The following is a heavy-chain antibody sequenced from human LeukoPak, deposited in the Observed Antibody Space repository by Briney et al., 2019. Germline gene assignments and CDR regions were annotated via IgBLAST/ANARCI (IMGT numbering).Heavy chain of an antibody. D-gene: IGHD3-10*01. Sequence: SGPTLVNPTQTLTLTCTFSGFSLSTSGMRVSWIRQPPGKALEWLARIDWDDDKFHSTSLKTRLTISKDTSKNQVVLTMTNMDPVDTATYYCARSVRGQNDYWGQGTLVTVSS. V-gene: IGHV2-70*04. J-gene: IGHJ4*02. CDR2: IDWDDDK. CDR3: ARSVRGQNDY. CDR1: GFSLSTSGMR.